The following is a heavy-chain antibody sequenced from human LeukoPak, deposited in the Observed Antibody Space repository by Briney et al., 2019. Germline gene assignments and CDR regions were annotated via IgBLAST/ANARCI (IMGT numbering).Heavy chain of an antibody. CDR2: IYTSGST. V-gene: IGHV4-61*02. J-gene: IGHJ4*02. CDR3: ARVSIAEAGNYYCDY. Sequence: NTSQTLSLTCTVSGGSISSGSYYWSWIRQPAGKGLEWIGRIYTSGSTNYNPSLKSRVTISVDTSKNQFSLKLSSVTAADTAVYYCARVSIAEAGNYYCDYWGQGTLVTVSS. D-gene: IGHD6-19*01. CDR1: GGSISSGSYY.